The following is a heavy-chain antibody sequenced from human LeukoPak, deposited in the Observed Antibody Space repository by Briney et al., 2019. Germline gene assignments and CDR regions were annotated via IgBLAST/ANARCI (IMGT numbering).Heavy chain of an antibody. D-gene: IGHD1-1*01. CDR2: ISSSSSYI. J-gene: IGHJ5*02. Sequence: GGSLRLSCAASGFTFSSYSMNWVRQAPGKGLEWVSSISSSSSYIYYADSVKGRSTISRDNAKNSLYLQMNSLRAEDTAVYYCARDRRDSTRFDPWGQGTLVTVSS. CDR1: GFTFSSYS. V-gene: IGHV3-21*01. CDR3: ARDRRDSTRFDP.